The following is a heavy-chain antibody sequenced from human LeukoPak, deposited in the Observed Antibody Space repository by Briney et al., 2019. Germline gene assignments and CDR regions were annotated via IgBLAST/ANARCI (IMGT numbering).Heavy chain of an antibody. CDR2: ISVSGGST. Sequence: GGPLRLSCAASGFTFSSYAMSWVRQAPGKGLEWVSAISVSGGSTYYADSVKGRFTISRDNSKNTLYLQMNSLRAEDTAVYYCAKEYQLSRAYYGMDVWGQGTTVTVSS. CDR3: AKEYQLSRAYYGMDV. V-gene: IGHV3-23*01. D-gene: IGHD2-2*01. CDR1: GFTFSSYA. J-gene: IGHJ6*02.